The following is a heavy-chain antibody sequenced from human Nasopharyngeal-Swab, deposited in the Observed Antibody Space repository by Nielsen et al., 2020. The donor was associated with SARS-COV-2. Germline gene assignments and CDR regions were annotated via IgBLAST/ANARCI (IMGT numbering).Heavy chain of an antibody. J-gene: IGHJ4*02. Sequence: GGSLRLSCAASGFTFSSFGMHWVRQAPGKGLEWVAFIAHDASNEYYGDSVKGRFSISRGGSKSTLYLQMDSLRGEDTAVYYCARDAPAHYGAFYWGRGTRVTVSS. CDR2: IAHDASNE. CDR1: GFTFSSFG. CDR3: ARDAPAHYGAFY. V-gene: IGHV3-30*03. D-gene: IGHD4-17*01.